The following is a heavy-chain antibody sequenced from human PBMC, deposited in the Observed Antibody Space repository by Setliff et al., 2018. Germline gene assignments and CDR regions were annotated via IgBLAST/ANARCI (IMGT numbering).Heavy chain of an antibody. CDR2: IYYSGTT. J-gene: IGHJ4*02. CDR1: GDSISSSRYY. D-gene: IGHD1-1*01. V-gene: IGHV4-39*01. Sequence: SETRSLTCTVSGDSISSSRYYWAWIRQPPGKGLEWIGNIYYSGTTYSNPSLKSRVTMSVDTSKNQFSLRLNSVTASDTAVYYCATTGTYRYFDYWGQGTLVTVSS. CDR3: ATTGTYRYFDY.